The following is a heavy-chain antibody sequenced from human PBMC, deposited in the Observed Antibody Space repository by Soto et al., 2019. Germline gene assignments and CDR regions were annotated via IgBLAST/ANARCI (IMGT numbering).Heavy chain of an antibody. CDR1: GYSFTSYW. D-gene: IGHD6-6*01. CDR3: ARSRIAARAGYYYYYGMDV. V-gene: IGHV5-10-1*01. J-gene: IGHJ6*02. Sequence: ESLKISCKGSGYSFTSYWISWVRQMPGKGLEWMGRIDPSDSYTNYSPSFQGHVTISADKSISTAYLQWSSLKASDTAMYYCARSRIAARAGYYYYYGMDVWGQGTTVTVSS. CDR2: IDPSDSYT.